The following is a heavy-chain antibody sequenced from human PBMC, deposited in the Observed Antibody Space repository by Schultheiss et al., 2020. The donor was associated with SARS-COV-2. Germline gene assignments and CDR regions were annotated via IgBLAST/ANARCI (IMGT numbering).Heavy chain of an antibody. J-gene: IGHJ1*01. CDR3: ARRPLTSAWPFQH. Sequence: ASVKVSCKASGYKFSDFYIHWVRQAPGQGLEWVEWIDPDNGGTKSPQKFQGRVTLTSDRSSTTAYLELSGLRSDDTAVYYCARRPLTSAWPFQHWGQGTLVTVAS. CDR2: IDPDNGGT. V-gene: IGHV1-2*02. D-gene: IGHD6-19*01. CDR1: GYKFSDFY.